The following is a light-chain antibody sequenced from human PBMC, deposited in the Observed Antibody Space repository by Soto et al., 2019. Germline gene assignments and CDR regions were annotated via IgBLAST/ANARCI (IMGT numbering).Light chain of an antibody. CDR3: CSYAGSNTYV. J-gene: IGLJ1*01. Sequence: QSALTQPRSVSGSPGQSVTISCTGTSSDVGGYNYVSWYQHHPGKAPKLMIYDVTERPSGVPDRFSGSKSGNTASLSISGLQAEDEADYYCCSYAGSNTYVFATGTKLTV. CDR2: DVT. V-gene: IGLV2-11*01. CDR1: SSDVGGYNY.